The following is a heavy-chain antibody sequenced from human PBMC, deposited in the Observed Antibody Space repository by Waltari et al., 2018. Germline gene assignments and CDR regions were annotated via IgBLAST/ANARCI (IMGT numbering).Heavy chain of an antibody. CDR2: VSTTGKT. Sequence: QVHLQESGPGLVKPSETLSLTCSVSGGSMSPYFWRWIRQPAGKGLEWLGRVSTTGKTNYNPSLKSRVTMSIDTSENQLSLELTSVTAADTAVYYCARDGAHDCWSGYFWFDPWGQGTLVTVSS. CDR3: ARDGAHDCWSGYFWFDP. D-gene: IGHD3-3*01. J-gene: IGHJ5*02. CDR1: GGSMSPYF. V-gene: IGHV4-4*07.